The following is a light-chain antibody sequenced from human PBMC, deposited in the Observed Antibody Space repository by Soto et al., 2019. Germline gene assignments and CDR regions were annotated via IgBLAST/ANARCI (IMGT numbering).Light chain of an antibody. CDR2: DTS. CDR3: QQRGNWPLT. Sequence: EIVLTQSPGTLSLSPGERATLSCRASQTVTSSFLAWYQQKPGQAPRLLIYDTSKRATGIPARFSGSGSGTDFTLTISGLEPEDFAIYYCQQRGNWPLTFGPGTKVDIK. CDR1: QTVTSSF. V-gene: IGKV3-11*01. J-gene: IGKJ3*01.